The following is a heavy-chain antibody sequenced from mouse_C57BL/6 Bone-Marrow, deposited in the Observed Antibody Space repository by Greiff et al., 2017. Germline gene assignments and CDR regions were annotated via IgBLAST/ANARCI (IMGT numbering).Heavy chain of an antibody. D-gene: IGHD1-1*01. Sequence: VQLQQPGAELVRPGSSVKLSCKASGYTFTSYWMDWVKQRPGQGLEWIGNIYPSDSEPHYNQKFKDKATFTVDTSSSTAYMQLSSLTSEDSAVYYCARGDDGRSGYYVDYWGQGTTLTVSS. CDR3: ARGDDGRSGYYVDY. CDR1: GYTFTSYW. V-gene: IGHV1-61*01. J-gene: IGHJ2*01. CDR2: IYPSDSEP.